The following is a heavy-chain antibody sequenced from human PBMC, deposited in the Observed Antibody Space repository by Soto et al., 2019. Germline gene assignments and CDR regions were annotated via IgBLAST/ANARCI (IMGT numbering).Heavy chain of an antibody. V-gene: IGHV3-9*01. CDR3: AKDITYGSGLHFDP. Sequence: SLRLSCAASGFTFDDYAMHWVRQAPGKGLEWVSGISWNSGSIGYADSVKGRFTISRDNAKNSLYLQMNSLRAEDTALYYCAKDITYGSGLHFDPWGQGTLVTVSS. J-gene: IGHJ5*02. CDR2: ISWNSGSI. CDR1: GFTFDDYA. D-gene: IGHD3-10*01.